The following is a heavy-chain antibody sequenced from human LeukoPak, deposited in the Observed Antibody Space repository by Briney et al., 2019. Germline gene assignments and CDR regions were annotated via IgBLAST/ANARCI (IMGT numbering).Heavy chain of an antibody. CDR3: ARDDYSDSSGYYDFDS. Sequence: GGSLRLSCAASGFTFDDYAMHWVRQAPGKGLEWVSFISGGTSYIYYADSVKGRFTISRDNAKNSLYLQMNSLRAEDTAVYYCARDDYSDSSGYYDFDSWGQGTLVTVSS. D-gene: IGHD3-22*01. V-gene: IGHV3-21*01. CDR1: GFTFDDYA. J-gene: IGHJ4*02. CDR2: ISGGTSYI.